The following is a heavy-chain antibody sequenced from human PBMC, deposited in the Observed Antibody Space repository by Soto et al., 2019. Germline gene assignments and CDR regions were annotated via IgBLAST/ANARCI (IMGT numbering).Heavy chain of an antibody. CDR3: ARDPKTSGGQHWAFNYFDS. Sequence: PGGSLRLSCAASGFSFCISPMHWVRQAPGKGPEWVALISYDGTNKFYADSVKGRFTISRDNSKSTLYLQVDSLRPEDAAVYYCARDPKTSGGQHWAFNYFDSWGQGTLVTASS. D-gene: IGHD7-27*01. J-gene: IGHJ4*02. CDR1: GFSFCISP. V-gene: IGHV3-30-3*01. CDR2: ISYDGTNK.